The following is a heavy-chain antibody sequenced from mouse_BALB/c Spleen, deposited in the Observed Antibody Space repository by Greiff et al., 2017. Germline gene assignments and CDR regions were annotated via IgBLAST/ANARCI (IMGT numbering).Heavy chain of an antibody. CDR2: ISSGGSYT. Sequence: EVMLVEAGGDLVKPGGSLKLSCAASGFTFSSYGMSWVRQTPDKRLEWVATISSGGSYTYYPDSVKGRFTIFRDNAKNTRYLQLSSRKSEDAAMYYCARRGIRGDWFAYWGQGTLVTVSA. CDR3: ARRGIRGDWFAY. CDR1: GFTFSSYG. J-gene: IGHJ3*01. V-gene: IGHV5-6*02.